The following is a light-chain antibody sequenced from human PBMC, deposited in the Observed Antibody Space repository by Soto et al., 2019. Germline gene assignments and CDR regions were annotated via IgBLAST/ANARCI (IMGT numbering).Light chain of an antibody. CDR1: QSVSSN. Sequence: EIVMTQSPATLSVSPGERATLSCGASQSVSSNLAWYQQKPGQGPRLLIYGASSRATGIPDRFSGSGSGTDFTLTISRLEPEDSAVYYCQQYGSSITFGGGTKVDIK. CDR3: QQYGSSIT. CDR2: GAS. V-gene: IGKV3-20*01. J-gene: IGKJ4*01.